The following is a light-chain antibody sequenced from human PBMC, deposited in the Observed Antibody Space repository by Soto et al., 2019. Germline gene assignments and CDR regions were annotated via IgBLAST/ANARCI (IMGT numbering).Light chain of an antibody. CDR2: WAS. J-gene: IGKJ4*01. Sequence: DIVMTQSPDSLAVSLGERATINCKSSQSVLYSSNNKNYLAWYQQKPGQPPKLLIYWASTRESGVPDRFSGSGSGTDFTLPISSLQAEDVAVYYCQQYYRGLTFGGGTKVEIK. V-gene: IGKV4-1*01. CDR3: QQYYRGLT. CDR1: QSVLYSSNNKNY.